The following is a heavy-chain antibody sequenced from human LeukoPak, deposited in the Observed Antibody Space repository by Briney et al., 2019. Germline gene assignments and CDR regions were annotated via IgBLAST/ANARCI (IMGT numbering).Heavy chain of an antibody. D-gene: IGHD3-3*01. J-gene: IGHJ3*02. CDR1: GGSISSSSYY. CDR2: IYYSGST. CDR3: ARTIFGVVIKPSIAFDI. V-gene: IGHV4-39*01. Sequence: SETLSLTCTVSGGSISSSSYYWGWIRQPPGKGLEWIGSIYYSGSTYYNPSLKSRVTISVDTSKNQFSVKLSSVTAADTAVYYCARTIFGVVIKPSIAFDIWGQGTMVTVSS.